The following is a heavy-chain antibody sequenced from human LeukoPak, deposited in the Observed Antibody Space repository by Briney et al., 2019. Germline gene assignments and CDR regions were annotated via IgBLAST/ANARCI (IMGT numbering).Heavy chain of an antibody. V-gene: IGHV4-4*07. J-gene: IGHJ3*02. CDR2: IYTSGST. D-gene: IGHD3-3*01. CDR3: ASAAYDFWSGYYSDAFDI. CDR1: GGSISSYY. Sequence: ETLSLTCTVSGGSISSYYWSWIRQPAGKGLEWIGRIYTSGSTNYNPSLKSRVTMSVDTSKNQFSLKLSSVTAADTAVYYCASAAYDFWSGYYSDAFDIWGQGTMVTVSS.